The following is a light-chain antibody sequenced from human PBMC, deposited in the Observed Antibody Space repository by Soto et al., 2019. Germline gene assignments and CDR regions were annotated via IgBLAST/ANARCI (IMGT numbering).Light chain of an antibody. CDR2: EVT. J-gene: IGLJ2*01. CDR3: SSYAGNNNFVV. V-gene: IGLV2-8*01. Sequence: QSALTQPPSASGSPGQSVTISCTGTSSDVGAYKYVSWYQQHPGKAPKLMIYEVTKRPSGVPGRFSGSKSGNTVSLTVSGLQAEDEADYYCSSYAGNNNFVVFGGGTKVTVL. CDR1: SSDVGAYKY.